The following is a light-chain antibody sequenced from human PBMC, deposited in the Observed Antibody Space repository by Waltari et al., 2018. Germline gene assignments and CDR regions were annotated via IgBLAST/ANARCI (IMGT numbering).Light chain of an antibody. V-gene: IGLV2-14*03. CDR1: RGAVGCYTY. Sequence: SALTQPASLSGSPGQSITNSCTGTRGAVGCYTYVSWYQQHPGKAPRLIIYDVSERPSGVSKRFSGSKSGNTASLTISGLQAEDEADYYCNSYTGSSSWVFGGGTKLTVL. CDR2: DVS. CDR3: NSYTGSSSWV. J-gene: IGLJ3*02.